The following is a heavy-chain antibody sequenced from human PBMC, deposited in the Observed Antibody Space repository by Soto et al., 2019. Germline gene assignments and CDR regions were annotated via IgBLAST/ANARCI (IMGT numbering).Heavy chain of an antibody. V-gene: IGHV3-30*18. CDR1: GFTFSSYG. CDR2: ISYDGSNK. Sequence: GGSLRLSCAASGFTFSSYGMHWVRQAPGKGLEWVAVISYDGSNKYYADSVKGRFTISRDNSKNTLYLQMNSLRAEDTAVYYCAKDPGGYYYDSSGYSVDYWGQGTLVTVSS. D-gene: IGHD3-22*01. J-gene: IGHJ4*02. CDR3: AKDPGGYYYDSSGYSVDY.